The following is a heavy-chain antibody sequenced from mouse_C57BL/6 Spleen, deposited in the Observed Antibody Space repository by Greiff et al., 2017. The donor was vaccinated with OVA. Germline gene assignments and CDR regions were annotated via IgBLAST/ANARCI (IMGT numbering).Heavy chain of an antibody. CDR3: ASSFTTVVANWYFDV. D-gene: IGHD1-1*01. J-gene: IGHJ1*03. CDR2: IDPSDSET. CDR1: GYTFTSYW. Sequence: QVQLQQPGAELVRPGSSVKLSCKASGYTFTSYWMHWVKQRPIQGLEWIGNIDPSDSETHYNQKFKDTATLTVDKSSSTAYMQLSSLTSEDSAVYYCASSFTTVVANWYFDVWGTGTTVTVSS. V-gene: IGHV1-52*01.